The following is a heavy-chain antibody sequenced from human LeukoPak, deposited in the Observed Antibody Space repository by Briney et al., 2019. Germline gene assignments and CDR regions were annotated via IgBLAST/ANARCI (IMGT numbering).Heavy chain of an antibody. D-gene: IGHD2-2*02. CDR2: IYYSGST. Sequence: SETLSLTCTVSGGSISSSSYYWGWIRQPPGKGLEWIGSIYYSGSTYYNPSLKSRVTISVDTSKSQFSLKLSSVTAADTALYYCARHSSSNSYTPFDYWGQGTLVTVSS. V-gene: IGHV4-39*01. CDR1: GGSISSSSYY. J-gene: IGHJ4*02. CDR3: ARHSSSNSYTPFDY.